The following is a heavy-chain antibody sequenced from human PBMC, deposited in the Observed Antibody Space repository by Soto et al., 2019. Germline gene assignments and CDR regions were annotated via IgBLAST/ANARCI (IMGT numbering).Heavy chain of an antibody. V-gene: IGHV5-51*01. Sequence: PGESLKISCKGSGYSFTSYWIGWVRQMPVKGLEWMGIIYPGDSDTRYSLSFQGQVTISADKSISTAYLQWSSLKASDTAMYYCARHLGYCSSTSCHGDYYYGMDVWGQGTTVTVSS. CDR2: IYPGDSDT. J-gene: IGHJ6*02. CDR1: GYSFTSYW. D-gene: IGHD2-2*01. CDR3: ARHLGYCSSTSCHGDYYYGMDV.